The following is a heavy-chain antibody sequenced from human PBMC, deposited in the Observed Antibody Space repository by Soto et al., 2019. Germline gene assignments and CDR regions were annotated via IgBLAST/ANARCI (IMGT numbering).Heavy chain of an antibody. CDR2: ISSSGRDT. V-gene: IGHV3-11*05. Sequence: QVQLVESGGGLVKPGGCLRLSCAASGFTFSDYYMSWIRQAPGKGLEWVSYISSSGRDTNYADPVKGRFTVSRDNAKNSLYLQMNSLRAEETAVYYCARSLLGCSGYSGYWGQGTLVTVSS. D-gene: IGHD5-12*01. CDR1: GFTFSDYY. CDR3: ARSLLGCSGYSGY. J-gene: IGHJ4*02.